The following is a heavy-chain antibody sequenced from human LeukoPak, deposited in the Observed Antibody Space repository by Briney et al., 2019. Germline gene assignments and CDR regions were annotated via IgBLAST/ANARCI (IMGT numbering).Heavy chain of an antibody. V-gene: IGHV4-59*01. D-gene: IGHD2-21*01. Sequence: RTSETLSLTCTVSGGSISSYYWSWIRQPPGKGLEWIGYIYYSGSTNYNPSLKSRVTISVDTSKNQFSLKLSSVTAADTAVYYCARGAYCRGDCFYFFDYWGQGTLVTVSS. CDR1: GGSISSYY. J-gene: IGHJ4*02. CDR2: IYYSGST. CDR3: ARGAYCRGDCFYFFDY.